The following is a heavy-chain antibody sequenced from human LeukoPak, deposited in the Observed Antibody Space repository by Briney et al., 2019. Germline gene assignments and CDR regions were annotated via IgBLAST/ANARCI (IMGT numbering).Heavy chain of an antibody. Sequence: SVKVSCKASGGTFSSYAISWVGQTPGQGLEWMGRIIPILGIANYAQKFQGRVTITADKSTSTAYMELSSLRSEDTAVYYCARSSLAVAGTEGSFDYWGQGTLVTVSS. CDR2: IIPILGIA. CDR1: GGTFSSYA. CDR3: ARSSLAVAGTEGSFDY. D-gene: IGHD6-19*01. V-gene: IGHV1-69*04. J-gene: IGHJ4*02.